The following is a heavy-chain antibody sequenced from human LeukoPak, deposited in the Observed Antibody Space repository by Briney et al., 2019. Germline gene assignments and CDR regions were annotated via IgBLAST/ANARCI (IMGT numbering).Heavy chain of an antibody. CDR2: INPNSGGT. CDR3: ARDIVRQAAAGNY. CDR1: GYTFTGYY. D-gene: IGHD6-13*01. Sequence: ASVKVSCKAPGYTFTGYYMHWVRQAPGQGLEWMGRINPNSGGTNYAQKFRGRVTMTRDTSISTAYMELSRLRSDDTAVYYCARDIVRQAAAGNYWGQGTLVTVSS. J-gene: IGHJ4*02. V-gene: IGHV1-2*06.